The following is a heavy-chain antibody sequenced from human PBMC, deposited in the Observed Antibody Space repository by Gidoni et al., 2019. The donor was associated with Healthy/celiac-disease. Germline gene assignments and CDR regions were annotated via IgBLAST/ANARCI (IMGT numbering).Heavy chain of an antibody. V-gene: IGHV1-2*02. J-gene: IGHJ5*02. Sequence: QVQLVQSGAEVTKPGASVKVSCKASGYTFTGYYMHWVRQAPGQGLEWMGWINPNSGGTNYAQKFQGRVTMTRDTSISTAYMELSRLRSDDTAVYYCARDWVVVVPAAIIWFDPWGQGTLVTVSS. CDR1: GYTFTGYY. CDR2: INPNSGGT. CDR3: ARDWVVVVPAAIIWFDP. D-gene: IGHD2-2*02.